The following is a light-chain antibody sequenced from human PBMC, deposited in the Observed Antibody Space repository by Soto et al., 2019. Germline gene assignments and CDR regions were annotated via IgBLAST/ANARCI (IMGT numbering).Light chain of an antibody. J-gene: IGLJ2*01. V-gene: IGLV2-14*01. CDR1: SSDVGGDYNY. CDR3: SSWTSSSTLL. Sequence: QSVLTQPASVSGSPGQSITISCTGTSSDVGGDYNYVSWYQQHPGKAPKLMIYEVINRPSGVSNRFSGSKSGNTASLTISGLQAEDEADYYCSSWTSSSTLLFGGGTKLTVL. CDR2: EVI.